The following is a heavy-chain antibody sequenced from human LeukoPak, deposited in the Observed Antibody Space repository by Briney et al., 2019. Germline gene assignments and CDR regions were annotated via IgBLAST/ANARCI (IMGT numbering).Heavy chain of an antibody. CDR2: INPNSGGT. CDR1: GYTFTGYY. J-gene: IGHJ1*01. Sequence: GASVKLSCKASGYTFTGYYMHWVRQAPGQGLEWMGWINPNSGGTNYAQKFQGRVTMTRDTTISTAYMELSRLRSDDTAVYYCARSSLNYYDSSGYSEYFQHWGQGTLVTVSS. V-gene: IGHV1-2*02. CDR3: ARSSLNYYDSSGYSEYFQH. D-gene: IGHD3-22*01.